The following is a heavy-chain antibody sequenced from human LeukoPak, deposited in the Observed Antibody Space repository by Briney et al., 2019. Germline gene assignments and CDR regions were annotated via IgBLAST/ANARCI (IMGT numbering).Heavy chain of an antibody. CDR1: GFNVLSNY. CDR2: LYIDGRA. D-gene: IGHD2-2*03. CDR3: VIGSPLAY. Sequence: GSLRLSCAGSGFNVLSNYMNWVPQAPGKGLEWVSVLYIDGRAFYADSVKGRFTIARDESQNILYLEIKNLRADDTAVYFCVIGSPLAYWGQGTLVTVSS. J-gene: IGHJ4*01. V-gene: IGHV3-53*01.